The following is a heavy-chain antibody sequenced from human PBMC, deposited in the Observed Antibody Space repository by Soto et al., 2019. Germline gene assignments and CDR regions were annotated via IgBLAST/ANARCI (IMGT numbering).Heavy chain of an antibody. CDR1: GFTFSNYA. Sequence: PGGSLRLCCAASGFTFSNYAMSWVRQAPGKGLEWVSGIGGGGDDTYYADSVKGRFIISRDNSKSTLSLRLNGLRAEAAAVCYCPQDRMNNNSLWHPFDIWGQGTMVTVSS. D-gene: IGHD2-21*01. V-gene: IGHV3-23*01. CDR3: PQDRMNNNSLWHPFDI. J-gene: IGHJ3*02. CDR2: IGGGGDDT.